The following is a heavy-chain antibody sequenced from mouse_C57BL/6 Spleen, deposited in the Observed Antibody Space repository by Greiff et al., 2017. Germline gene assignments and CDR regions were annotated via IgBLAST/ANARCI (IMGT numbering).Heavy chain of an antibody. CDR3: ARAYYSNWYFDV. D-gene: IGHD2-5*01. CDR2: SRNKANDYTT. CDR1: GFTFSDFY. J-gene: IGHJ1*03. V-gene: IGHV7-1*01. Sequence: EVQLVESGGGLVQSGRSLRLSCATSGFTFSDFYMEWVRQAPGKGLEWIAASRNKANDYTTEYSASVKGRFIVSRDTSQSILYLQMNALRAEDTAIYYCARAYYSNWYFDVWGTGTTVTVSS.